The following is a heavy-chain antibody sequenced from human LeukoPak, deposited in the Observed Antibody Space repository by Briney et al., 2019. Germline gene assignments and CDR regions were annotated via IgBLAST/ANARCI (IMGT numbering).Heavy chain of an antibody. CDR3: ARGPGLRFLEWLSYFDY. D-gene: IGHD3-3*01. Sequence: SETLSLTCAVYGGSFSGYYWSWIRQPPGKGLEWIGEINHSGSTNYNPSLKSRVTTSVDTSKNQFSLKLSSVTAADTAVYYCARGPGLRFLEWLSYFDYWGQGTLVTVSS. CDR1: GGSFSGYY. V-gene: IGHV4-34*01. CDR2: INHSGST. J-gene: IGHJ4*02.